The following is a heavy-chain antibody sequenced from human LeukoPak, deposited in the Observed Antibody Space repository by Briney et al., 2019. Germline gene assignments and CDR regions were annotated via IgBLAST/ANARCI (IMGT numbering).Heavy chain of an antibody. J-gene: IGHJ6*04. CDR1: GFTFSSYA. V-gene: IGHV3-30*04. CDR2: ISYDGSNK. CDR3: ARAPKIYYGSGRRGMDV. D-gene: IGHD3-10*01. Sequence: PGRSLRLSCAASGFTFSSYAMHWVRQAPGKGLEWVAVISYDGSNKYYADSVKGRFTISRDNSKNTLYLQMNSLRAEDTAVYYCARAPKIYYGSGRRGMDVWGKGTTVTVSS.